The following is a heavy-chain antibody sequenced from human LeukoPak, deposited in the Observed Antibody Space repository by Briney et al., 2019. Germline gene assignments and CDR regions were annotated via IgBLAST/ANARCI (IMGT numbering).Heavy chain of an antibody. D-gene: IGHD3-10*01. J-gene: IGHJ6*03. CDR2: INHSGST. V-gene: IGHV4-34*01. CDR3: ARSRITMVRGVMVPTIMDV. CDR1: GGSFSGYY. Sequence: PSETLSLTCAVYGGSFSGYYWSWIRQPPGKGLEWIGEINHSGSTNYNPSLKSRVTISVDTSKNQFSLKLSSVTAADTAVYYCARSRITMVRGVMVPTIMDVWGKGTTVTVFS.